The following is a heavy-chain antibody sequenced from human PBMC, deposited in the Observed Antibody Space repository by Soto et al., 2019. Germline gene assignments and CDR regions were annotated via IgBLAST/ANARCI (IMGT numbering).Heavy chain of an antibody. J-gene: IGHJ4*02. Sequence: LSLSCAASGFTFSSYDIHWVRQAPGKGLEYVSAITSNGGSTYYANSVKGRFTISRDNSKNTLYLQMGSLRAEDMAVYYCARALVGGFYDYWGQGTLVTVSS. D-gene: IGHD3-22*01. CDR1: GFTFSSYD. V-gene: IGHV3-64*01. CDR2: ITSNGGST. CDR3: ARALVGGFYDY.